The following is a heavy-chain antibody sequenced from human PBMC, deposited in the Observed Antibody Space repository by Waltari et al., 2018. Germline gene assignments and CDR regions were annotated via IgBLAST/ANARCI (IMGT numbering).Heavy chain of an antibody. CDR1: GFTFSSYT. Sequence: EVQLVESGGGLVQPGGSLRLSCAASGFTFSSYTMNWVRQAPGKGLEWVSYISSSSSTIYYADSVKGRFTISRDNAKNSLYLQMNSLRAEDTAVYYCARDSPLLRGYSYGTGNDAFDIWGQGTMVTVSS. V-gene: IGHV3-48*04. D-gene: IGHD5-18*01. CDR3: ARDSPLLRGYSYGTGNDAFDI. J-gene: IGHJ3*02. CDR2: ISSSSSTI.